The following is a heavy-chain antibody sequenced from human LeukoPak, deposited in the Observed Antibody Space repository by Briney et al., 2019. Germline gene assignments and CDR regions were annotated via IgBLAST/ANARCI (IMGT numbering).Heavy chain of an antibody. CDR1: GFTFSTYS. J-gene: IGHJ5*02. CDR3: AKDSIAAARNWFDP. Sequence: GGSLRLSRAASGFTFSTYSMNWVRQAPGKGLEWVSSISSSSYINYADSVKGRFTISRDNAKNSLYLQMNSLRAEDTAVYYCAKDSIAAARNWFDPWGQGTLVTVSS. V-gene: IGHV3-21*01. CDR2: ISSSSYI. D-gene: IGHD6-13*01.